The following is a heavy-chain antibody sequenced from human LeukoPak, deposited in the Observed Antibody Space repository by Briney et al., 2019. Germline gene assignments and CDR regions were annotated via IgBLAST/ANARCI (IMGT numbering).Heavy chain of an antibody. J-gene: IGHJ6*03. CDR2: ISGYNGNT. Sequence: ASVKVSCKASGHTFSSYGISWVRQAPGQGLEWMGWISGYNGNTNYAQKLQGRVTMTSDASTSTAYMELRSLRSDDTAVYYCARDLHRVVVRGVPHYYYYMDVWGKGTTVTISS. CDR3: ARDLHRVVVRGVPHYYYYMDV. CDR1: GHTFSSYG. D-gene: IGHD3-10*01. V-gene: IGHV1-18*01.